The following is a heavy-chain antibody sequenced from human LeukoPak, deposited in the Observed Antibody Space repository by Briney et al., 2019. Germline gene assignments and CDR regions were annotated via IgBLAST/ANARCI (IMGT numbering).Heavy chain of an antibody. D-gene: IGHD1-26*01. J-gene: IGHJ6*03. CDR1: GFTFRNYG. CDR2: IWFDGSNK. CDR3: AKEATIVGATTYYYYYYMDV. V-gene: IGHV3-33*06. Sequence: GRSLRLSCAASGFTFRNYGIHWVRQTPGKGLEWVAVIWFDGSNKYYADSVKGRFTISRDNSKNTLYLQMNSLRAEDTAVYYCAKEATIVGATTYYYYYYMDVWGKGTTVTVSS.